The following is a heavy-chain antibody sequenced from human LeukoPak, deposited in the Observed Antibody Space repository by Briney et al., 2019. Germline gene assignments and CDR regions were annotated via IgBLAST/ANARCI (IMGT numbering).Heavy chain of an antibody. D-gene: IGHD3-10*01. J-gene: IGHJ4*02. CDR3: ARHVSGIYGSRGDLDY. V-gene: IGHV4-59*08. Sequence: SETLSLTCSVSGGSINNFYWSWIRQSPGKGLEWIGYIHSNGGTNYNPSLKSRVTMSVDTSKNQLSLNLNSVTAADTAVYYCARHVSGIYGSRGDLDYWGQGTLVTVSS. CDR1: GGSINNFY. CDR2: IHSNGGT.